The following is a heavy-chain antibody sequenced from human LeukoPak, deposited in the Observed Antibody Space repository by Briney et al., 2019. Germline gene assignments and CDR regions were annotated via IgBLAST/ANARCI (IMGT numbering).Heavy chain of an antibody. D-gene: IGHD3-22*01. Sequence: GGSLRLSCAASGFTFNNYAMSWVRQAPGKGLEWVSAISGSATATYYPDSVKGRFTISRDNSKDTLHLQMNSLRPEDTAVYYCARGRYYYDVSGDYYPDFDYWGQGTLVTVSS. V-gene: IGHV3-23*01. CDR3: ARGRYYYDVSGDYYPDFDY. CDR2: ISGSATAT. CDR1: GFTFNNYA. J-gene: IGHJ4*02.